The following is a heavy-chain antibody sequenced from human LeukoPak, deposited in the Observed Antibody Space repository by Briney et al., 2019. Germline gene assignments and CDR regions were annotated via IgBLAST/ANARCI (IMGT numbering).Heavy chain of an antibody. J-gene: IGHJ3*02. D-gene: IGHD3-3*01. Sequence: ASVKVSCKASGYTFTGYYMHWVRQAPGQGLEWMGWINPNSGGTNYAQKFQGRVTITTDESTSTAYMELSSLRSEDTAVYYCARTGYYDFWSGYNAFDIWGQGTMVTVSS. CDR1: GYTFTGYY. CDR2: INPNSGGT. V-gene: IGHV1-2*02. CDR3: ARTGYYDFWSGYNAFDI.